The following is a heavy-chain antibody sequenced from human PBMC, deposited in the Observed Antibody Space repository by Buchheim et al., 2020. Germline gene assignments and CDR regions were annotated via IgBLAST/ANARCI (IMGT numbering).Heavy chain of an antibody. CDR1: GGSISSYY. V-gene: IGHV4-59*01. CDR3: ARELRFLEWLPRENWFDP. Sequence: QVQLQESGPGLVKPSETLSLTCTVSGGSISSYYWSWIRQPPGKGLEWIGYIYYSGSTNYNPSLKSRVTIPVDTSKNQSSLKLSSVTAADTAVYYCARELRFLEWLPRENWFDPWGQGTL. D-gene: IGHD3-3*01. J-gene: IGHJ5*02. CDR2: IYYSGST.